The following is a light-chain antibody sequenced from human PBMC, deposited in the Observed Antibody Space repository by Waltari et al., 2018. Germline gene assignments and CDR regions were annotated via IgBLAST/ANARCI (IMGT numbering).Light chain of an antibody. CDR1: QSLSRP. J-gene: IGKJ1*01. CDR3: QHYVTLPAT. Sequence: EIVLTQSPGTLSLSPGERATLSCRTSQSLSRPLAWYQQKPGQAPRPLIYDASRRATGIPDRFIGSGSGTDFSLTISRLEPEEFAVYYCQHYVTLPATFGQGTRVELK. CDR2: DAS. V-gene: IGKV3-20*01.